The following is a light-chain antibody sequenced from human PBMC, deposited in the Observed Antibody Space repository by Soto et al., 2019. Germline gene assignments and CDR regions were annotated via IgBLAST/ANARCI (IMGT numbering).Light chain of an antibody. V-gene: IGLV1-47*01. CDR1: TSNIGSNY. CDR3: AAWDDRLACPI. Sequence: QSVLTQPPSASGTPGQRVTISCSGSTSNIGSNYVYWYQQLPGTAPKLLIYRNDQRPSGVPDRFSGSKSGTSASLAISGLRSEDEADCHCAAWDDRLACPIFGTGTKVTVL. CDR2: RND. J-gene: IGLJ1*01.